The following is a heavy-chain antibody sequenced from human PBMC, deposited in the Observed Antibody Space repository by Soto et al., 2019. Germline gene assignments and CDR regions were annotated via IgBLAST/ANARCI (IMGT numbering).Heavy chain of an antibody. V-gene: IGHV3-21*01. CDR2: ISSSSSYI. D-gene: IGHD6-13*01. J-gene: IGHJ4*02. Sequence: GGSLRLSCAASGFTFRSYSMNWVRQAPGKGLEWVSSISSSSSYIYYADSVKGRFTISRDNAKNSLYLQMNSLRAEDTAVYYCARDLGLRGYSSSWPYFDYWGQGTLVTVSS. CDR3: ARDLGLRGYSSSWPYFDY. CDR1: GFTFRSYS.